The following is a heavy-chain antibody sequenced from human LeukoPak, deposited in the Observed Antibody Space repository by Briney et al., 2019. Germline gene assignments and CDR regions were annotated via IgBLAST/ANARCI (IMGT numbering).Heavy chain of an antibody. J-gene: IGHJ1*01. V-gene: IGHV3-33*01. CDR2: IWYDGSKQ. CDR3: AREGDSRWGELSP. CDR1: GFTFSTYA. D-gene: IGHD3-16*02. Sequence: PGGSLRLSCAASGFTFSTYAIHWVRQAPGKGLEWVAVIWYDGSKQYYADSVKGRFIISRDNSKSTSDLQMNSLRAEDTAVHYCAREGDSRWGELSPWGQGTLVTVSA.